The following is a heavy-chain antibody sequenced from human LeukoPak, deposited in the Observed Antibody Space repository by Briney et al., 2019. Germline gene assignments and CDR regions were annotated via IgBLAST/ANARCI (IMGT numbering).Heavy chain of an antibody. D-gene: IGHD7-27*01. Sequence: ASVKVSCKASGYTFANSAIHWVRQAPGQRLEWMAWINAGNGNTKSSQKFQGRVTITRDTSANTVYMELSSLRSEDTAVYYCARGPLGRNGDYFDYWGQGTLVTVSS. CDR3: ARGPLGRNGDYFDY. V-gene: IGHV1-3*01. CDR1: GYTFANSA. CDR2: INAGNGNT. J-gene: IGHJ4*02.